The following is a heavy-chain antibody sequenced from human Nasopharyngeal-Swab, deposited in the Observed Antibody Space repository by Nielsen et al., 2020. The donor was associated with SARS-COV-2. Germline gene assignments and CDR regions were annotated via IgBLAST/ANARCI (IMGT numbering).Heavy chain of an antibody. V-gene: IGHV3-43*01. Sequence: GESLKISCAASGFTFDDYTMHWVRQAPGKGLEWVSLISWDGGSTYYADSVKGRFTIYRDNSKNSLYLQMNSLRTEDTALYYCAKAVYSSSAPYYYYGMDVWGQGTTVTVSS. D-gene: IGHD6-6*01. CDR3: AKAVYSSSAPYYYYGMDV. CDR1: GFTFDDYT. J-gene: IGHJ6*02. CDR2: ISWDGGST.